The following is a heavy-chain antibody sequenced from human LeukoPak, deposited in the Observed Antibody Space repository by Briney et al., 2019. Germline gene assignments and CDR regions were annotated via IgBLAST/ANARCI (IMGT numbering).Heavy chain of an antibody. Sequence: GESLKISCKGSGYSFTSYWIGWVRQMPGKGLEWMGIIYPGDSDTRYSPSFQGQVTISADKSISTAYLQWSSLKASDTAMYYRARLGTYYDILTGYSYYFDYWGQGTWSPSPQ. V-gene: IGHV5-51*01. CDR1: GYSFTSYW. CDR2: IYPGDSDT. D-gene: IGHD3-9*01. CDR3: ARLGTYYDILTGYSYYFDY. J-gene: IGHJ4*02.